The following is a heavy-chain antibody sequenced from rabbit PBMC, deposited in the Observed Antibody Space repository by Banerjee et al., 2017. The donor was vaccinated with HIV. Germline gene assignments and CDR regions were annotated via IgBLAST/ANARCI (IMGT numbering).Heavy chain of an antibody. Sequence: QSLEESGGGLVKPGASLTLTCKASGFSFNSGYDMCWVRQAPGKGLEWIACIAAGRSGNTYSATWAKGRFTLSKTSSTTVTLQMTSLTAADTATYFCARDLTSVIGWNFNLWGPGTLVTVS. V-gene: IGHV1S40*01. CDR2: IAAGRSGNT. J-gene: IGHJ4*01. D-gene: IGHD1-1*01. CDR3: ARDLTSVIGWNFNL. CDR1: GFSFNSGYD.